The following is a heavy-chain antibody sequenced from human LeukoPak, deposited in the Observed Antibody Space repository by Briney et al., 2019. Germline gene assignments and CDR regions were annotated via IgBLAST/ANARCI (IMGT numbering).Heavy chain of an antibody. D-gene: IGHD6-19*01. CDR3: ARYSSGWFFFLDY. CDR1: GGSISSYY. J-gene: IGHJ4*02. V-gene: IGHV4-59*01. CDR2: IYYSGST. Sequence: SETLSLTCTVSGGSISSYYWSWIRQPPGKGLEWIGYIYYSGSTNYNPSLKSRVTISVDTSKNQFSLKLSSVTAADTAVYYCARYSSGWFFFLDYWGQGTLVTVSS.